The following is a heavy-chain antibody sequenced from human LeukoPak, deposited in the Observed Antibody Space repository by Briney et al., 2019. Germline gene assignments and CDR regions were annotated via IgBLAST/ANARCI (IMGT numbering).Heavy chain of an antibody. V-gene: IGHV4-39*01. J-gene: IGHJ5*02. Sequence: PSETLSLTCTVSGGSISSSSYYWGWIRQPPGKGLEWIGSIYYSGSNYYNPSLKSRVTISVDTSKNQFSLKLSSVTAADTAVYYCARQAYCSGGSCSPNWFDPWGQGTLVTVSS. D-gene: IGHD2-15*01. CDR1: GGSISSSSYY. CDR3: ARQAYCSGGSCSPNWFDP. CDR2: IYYSGSN.